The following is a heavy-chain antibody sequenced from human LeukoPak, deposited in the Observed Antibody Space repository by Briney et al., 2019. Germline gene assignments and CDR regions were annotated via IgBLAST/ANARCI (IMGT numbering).Heavy chain of an antibody. J-gene: IGHJ1*01. CDR3: ARGWYSSGWFQH. D-gene: IGHD6-19*01. CDR1: GGSFSGYY. CDR2: INHSGST. Sequence: SXXLSLTCAVYGGSFSGYYWSWIRQPPGKGLEGIGEINHSGSTNYNPSLKRRGTISVDTSKNQFSLKLSSVPAADTAMYYCARGWYSSGWFQHWGQGTLVTVSS. V-gene: IGHV4-34*01.